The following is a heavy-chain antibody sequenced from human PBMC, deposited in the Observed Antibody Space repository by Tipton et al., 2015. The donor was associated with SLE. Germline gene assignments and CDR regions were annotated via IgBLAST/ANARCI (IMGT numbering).Heavy chain of an antibody. CDR3: ARHGYSSTFYAEFDY. CDR1: GDFINNNY. Sequence: TLSLTCAVSGDFINNNYWSWIRQSPGKGLEWIAYIHNSGHTNSNPSLKGRVFISLDTSKSQFSPKLTSVTVADTAVYYCARHGYSSTFYAEFDYWGQGLLVTVFS. V-gene: IGHV4-59*08. J-gene: IGHJ4*02. D-gene: IGHD5-12*01. CDR2: IHNSGHT.